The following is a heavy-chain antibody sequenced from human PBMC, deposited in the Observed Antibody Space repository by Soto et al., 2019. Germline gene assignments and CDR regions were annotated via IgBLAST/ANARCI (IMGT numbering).Heavy chain of an antibody. J-gene: IGHJ4*02. Sequence: QVLLVESGGGVVQPGRSLRLSCAASGLTFSNYAMHWVRQAPGKGLEWVAFISYDGTNRCYPDSVKGRFTISRDNSKNTLYLQMNSLKTGDTAVYYCASESSSTVTTGGGGAAKDYWGQGTLVTVSS. CDR3: ASESSSTVTTGGGGAAKDY. CDR1: GLTFSNYA. D-gene: IGHD4-17*01. V-gene: IGHV3-30-3*01. CDR2: ISYDGTNR.